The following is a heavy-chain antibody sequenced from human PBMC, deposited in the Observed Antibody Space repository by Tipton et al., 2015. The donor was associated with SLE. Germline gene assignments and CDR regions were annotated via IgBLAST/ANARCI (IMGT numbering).Heavy chain of an antibody. CDR3: ARGHDYGVYAFDI. J-gene: IGHJ3*02. V-gene: IGHV3-21*03. CDR1: GFTFSSYS. CDR2: ISSSSSYI. D-gene: IGHD4-17*01. Sequence: SLRLSCAASGFTFSSYSMNWVRQAPGKGLEWVSSISSSSSYIYYADSAKGRFTISRDNAKNSLYLQMNSLRAEDTAVYYCARGHDYGVYAFDIWGQGTMVTVSS.